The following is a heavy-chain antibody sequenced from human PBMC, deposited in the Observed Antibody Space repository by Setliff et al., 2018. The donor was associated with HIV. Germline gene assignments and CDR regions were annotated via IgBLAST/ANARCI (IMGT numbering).Heavy chain of an antibody. V-gene: IGHV3-23*01. D-gene: IGHD3-10*01. CDR1: GFTFKNYA. CDR2: ISGSGGST. Sequence: GGSLRLSCEASGFTFKNYAMSWVRQAPGKGLEWVSAISGSGGSTYYADSVKGRFTISRDNSKNTLYLRLNSLRAEDTAIYYCAKDLGNYYYMDVWGKGTTVTVSS. CDR3: AKDLGNYYYMDV. J-gene: IGHJ6*03.